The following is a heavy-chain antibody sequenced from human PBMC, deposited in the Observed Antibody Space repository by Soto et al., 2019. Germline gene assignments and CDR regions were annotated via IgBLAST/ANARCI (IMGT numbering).Heavy chain of an antibody. CDR1: GASIRNYY. D-gene: IGHD4-17*01. Sequence: PSETLSLTCTVSGASIRNYYWSWIRQPPGKGLELIGNIYYSGSTYYNPSLRSRAIMSVDTSQNQFSLKLSSLTAADRAVYFCARADDFSDRFDYWGQGALVTVSS. V-gene: IGHV4-59*04. CDR3: ARADDFSDRFDY. CDR2: IYYSGST. J-gene: IGHJ4*02.